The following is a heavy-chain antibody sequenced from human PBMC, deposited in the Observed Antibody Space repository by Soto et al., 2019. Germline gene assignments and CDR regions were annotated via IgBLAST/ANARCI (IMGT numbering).Heavy chain of an antibody. Sequence: EVQLVESGGGLVKPGGSLRLSCAASRFSVTNAWMSWVRQAPGKGLEWVGHIKSKADGGTADYAAPVEGRFTISSDGSRNTLYLQMNSLKTEDTAVYYCATDGGLSHEPVTAHWGQGTLVTVSP. CDR1: RFSVTNAW. CDR3: ATDGGLSHEPVTAH. D-gene: IGHD1-20*01. CDR2: IKSKADGGTA. J-gene: IGHJ4*02. V-gene: IGHV3-15*01.